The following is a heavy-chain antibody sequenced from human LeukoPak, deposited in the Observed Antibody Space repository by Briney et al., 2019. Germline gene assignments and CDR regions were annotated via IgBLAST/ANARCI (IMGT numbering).Heavy chain of an antibody. CDR3: AKAYSSSWYDRVLAVAGFFDY. CDR1: GFTFSSYA. J-gene: IGHJ4*02. CDR2: ISGSGGST. Sequence: GGSLRLSCAASGFTFSSYAMSWVRQAPGKGLEWVSAISGSGGSTYYADSVKGRFTISRDNSKNTLYLQMNSLRADDTAVYYCAKAYSSSWYDRVLAVAGFFDYWGQGTLVTVSS. D-gene: IGHD6-13*01. V-gene: IGHV3-23*01.